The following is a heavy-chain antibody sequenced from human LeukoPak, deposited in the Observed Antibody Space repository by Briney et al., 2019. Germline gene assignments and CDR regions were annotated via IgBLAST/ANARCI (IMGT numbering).Heavy chain of an antibody. CDR1: GYTFTSYG. J-gene: IGHJ3*02. D-gene: IGHD3-3*01. Sequence: ASVKVSCKASGYTFTSYGISWVRQAPGQGLEWMGWISAYNGNTNYAQKLQGRVTMTTDTSTSTAYMELRSLRSDDTAVYYCARGLQFLEWPHPDDAFDIWGQGTMVTVSS. CDR2: ISAYNGNT. V-gene: IGHV1-18*01. CDR3: ARGLQFLEWPHPDDAFDI.